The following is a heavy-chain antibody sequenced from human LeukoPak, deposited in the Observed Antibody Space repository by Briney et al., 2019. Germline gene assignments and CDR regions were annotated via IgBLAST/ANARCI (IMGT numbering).Heavy chain of an antibody. CDR1: GGSISNYH. V-gene: IGHV4-59*01. CDR2: IHYNGNT. D-gene: IGHD1-26*01. CDR3: ARATRGSFYACDY. J-gene: IGHJ4*02. Sequence: PSETLSLTCTVSGGSISNYHWSWIRQPPGKGLEWIGYIHYNGNTNYNPSLKSRVTISVDTSKNQLSLKLTSVTAADTAVYYCARATRGSFYACDYWGQGTLVTVSS.